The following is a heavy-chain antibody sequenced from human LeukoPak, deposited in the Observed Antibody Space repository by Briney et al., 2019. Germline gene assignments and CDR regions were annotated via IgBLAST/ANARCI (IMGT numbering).Heavy chain of an antibody. D-gene: IGHD2-15*01. CDR1: GYIFTSYG. V-gene: IGHV1-18*01. CDR2: ISAYNGNT. CDR3: ARVPPYCSGGSCYPTGIDY. J-gene: IGHJ4*02. Sequence: SVKVSCKASGYIFTSYGISWVRQAPGQGLEWMGWISAYNGNTNYAQKLQGRVTMTTDTSTSTAYMELRSLRSDDTAVYYCARVPPYCSGGSCYPTGIDYWGQGTLVTVSS.